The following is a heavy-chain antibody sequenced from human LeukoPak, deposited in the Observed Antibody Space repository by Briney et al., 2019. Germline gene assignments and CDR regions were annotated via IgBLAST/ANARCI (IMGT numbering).Heavy chain of an antibody. CDR2: ISSSTSYI. J-gene: IGHJ4*02. D-gene: IGHD3-22*01. V-gene: IGHV3-21*01. CDR3: ARDTFYYDSSGLDY. CDR1: GFTFSSYS. Sequence: PGGSLRLSCAASGFTFSSYSMNWVRQAPGKGLEWVSSISSSTSYIYYADSVKGRFTISRDNAKNSLYLQMNSLRAEDTAVYYCARDTFYYDSSGLDYWGRGTLVTVSS.